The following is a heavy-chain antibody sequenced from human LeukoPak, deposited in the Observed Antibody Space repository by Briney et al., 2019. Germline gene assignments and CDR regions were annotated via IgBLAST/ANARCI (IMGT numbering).Heavy chain of an antibody. CDR1: GFIFSDHY. D-gene: IGHD6-19*01. V-gene: IGHV3-72*01. CDR3: ARGAVAGTNWYFDY. J-gene: IGHJ4*02. Sequence: GGSLGLSCAASGFIFSDHYMDWLRQAPGRGLEWVARIRNKVRGYTTEYAASVQGRFTISRDDSSNSLYLQMSSLKTEDTAVYFCARGAVAGTNWYFDYWGQGTLVAVSS. CDR2: IRNKVRGYTT.